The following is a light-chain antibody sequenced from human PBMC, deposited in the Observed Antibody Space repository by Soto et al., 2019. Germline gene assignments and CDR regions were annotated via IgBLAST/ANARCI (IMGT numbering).Light chain of an antibody. J-gene: IGKJ1*01. V-gene: IGKV1-5*03. CDR2: KAS. Sequence: DIHLTQSPSTLSGSVGDRVTITCRASQTISSWLAWYQQKPGKAPKLLIYKASTLKSGVPSRFSGSGSGTEFTLTISSLQPDDFATYYCQHYNSYSDAFGQGTKVDI. CDR3: QHYNSYSDA. CDR1: QTISSW.